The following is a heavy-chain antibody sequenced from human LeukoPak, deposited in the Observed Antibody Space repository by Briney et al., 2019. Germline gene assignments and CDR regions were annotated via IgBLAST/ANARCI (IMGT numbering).Heavy chain of an antibody. CDR3: AKASDSSGYYVGYFQN. V-gene: IGHV3-23*01. J-gene: IGHJ1*01. CDR2: VSGSGRST. Sequence: GGSLRLSCSASGFTFSTYAMSWVRQAPGKGLEWVSGVSGSGRSTYYADSVKGRFTISRDNSKNRLNLQMNSLRVEDTAVYYCAKASDSSGYYVGYFQNWGQGTLVTVSS. D-gene: IGHD3-22*01. CDR1: GFTFSTYA.